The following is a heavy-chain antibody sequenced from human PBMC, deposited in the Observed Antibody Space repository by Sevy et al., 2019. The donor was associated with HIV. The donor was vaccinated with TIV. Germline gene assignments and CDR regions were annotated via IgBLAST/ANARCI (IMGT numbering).Heavy chain of an antibody. V-gene: IGHV3-21*01. CDR2: IRSNTSYI. J-gene: IGHJ3*02. CDR3: ARDCSGGSCYSAFDI. Sequence: GGSLRLSCAASGFTFSSYSLNWVRQTPGKGLEWVSSIRSNTSYIYYADSVKDRFTISRDNAKNSLYLQMNSLRAEDTAVYYCARDCSGGSCYSAFDIWGHGTMVTVSS. D-gene: IGHD2-15*01. CDR1: GFTFSSYS.